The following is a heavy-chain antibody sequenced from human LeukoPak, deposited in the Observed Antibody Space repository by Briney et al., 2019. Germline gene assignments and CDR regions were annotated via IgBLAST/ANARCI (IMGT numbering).Heavy chain of an antibody. CDR1: GYTFTSYD. Sequence: ASVKVSCKASGYTFTSYDINWVRQATGQGLEWMGWMNPNSGNTGYAQKFQGRVTMTRNTSISTAYMELSSLRSEDPAVYYCAREWLYYYYMDVWGKGTTVTVSS. V-gene: IGHV1-8*01. J-gene: IGHJ6*03. D-gene: IGHD2-8*01. CDR2: MNPNSGNT. CDR3: AREWLYYYYMDV.